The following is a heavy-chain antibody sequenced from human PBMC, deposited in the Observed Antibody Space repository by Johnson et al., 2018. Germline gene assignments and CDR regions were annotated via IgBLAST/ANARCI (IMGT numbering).Heavy chain of an antibody. J-gene: IGHJ6*02. D-gene: IGHD6-6*01. CDR1: GYMFKSYW. V-gene: IGHV5-51*01. CDR3: ARQGSSSSGVGPMDV. Sequence: VQLVESGAEVKQPGESLKISCKTSGYMFKSYWIDWVRQMPGKGLEWMGTIYPGDSDVRYSPSFQGQVTISVDKSTTTAFLQWSSLKASDTAMYYCARQGSSSSGVGPMDVWGQGTTVTVSS. CDR2: IYPGDSDV.